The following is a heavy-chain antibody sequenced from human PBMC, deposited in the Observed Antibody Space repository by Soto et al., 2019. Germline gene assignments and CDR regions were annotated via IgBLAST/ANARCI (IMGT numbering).Heavy chain of an antibody. J-gene: IGHJ4*02. CDR3: ARLLQRTYSSSSRTEY. V-gene: IGHV3-48*03. CDR1: GFTFSSYE. D-gene: IGHD6-6*01. Sequence: GGSLRLSCAASGFTFSSYEMNWVRQAPGKGLEWVSYISSSGSTIYYADSVKGRFTISRDNAKNSLYLQMNSLRAEDTAVYYCARLLQRTYSSSSRTEYWGQGTLVTVSS. CDR2: ISSSGSTI.